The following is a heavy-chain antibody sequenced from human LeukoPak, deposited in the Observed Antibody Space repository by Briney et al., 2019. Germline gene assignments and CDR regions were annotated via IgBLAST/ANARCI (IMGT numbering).Heavy chain of an antibody. CDR1: GFTFSSYA. CDR2: ISGSGGST. V-gene: IGHV3-23*01. D-gene: IGHD2-15*01. CDR3: AKDQSTDLYCSGACYGMDV. Sequence: GGSLRLSCAASGFTFSSYAMSWVRQAPGKGLEWVSAISGSGGSTYYADSVKGRFTISRDNSKNTLYLQMNSLRAEDTAVYYCAKDQSTDLYCSGACYGMDVWGQGATVTVSS. J-gene: IGHJ6*02.